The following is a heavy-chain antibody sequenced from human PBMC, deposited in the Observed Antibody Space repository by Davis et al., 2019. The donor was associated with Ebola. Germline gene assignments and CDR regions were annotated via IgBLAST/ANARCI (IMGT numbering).Heavy chain of an antibody. D-gene: IGHD2-2*01. CDR2: IYYSESS. Sequence: MPGGSLRLSCTVSGGSISSSSYYWSWIRQPPGKGLEWIGYIYYSESSNYNPSLKSRVTISVDTSKNHFSLKLSSVTAADTAVYYCASPANVGPWGRGTLVIVSS. CDR1: GGSISSSSYY. V-gene: IGHV4-61*03. J-gene: IGHJ5*02. CDR3: ASPANVGP.